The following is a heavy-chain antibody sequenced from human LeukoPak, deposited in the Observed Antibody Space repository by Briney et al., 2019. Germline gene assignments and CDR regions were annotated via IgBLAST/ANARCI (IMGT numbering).Heavy chain of an antibody. D-gene: IGHD3-9*01. J-gene: IGHJ4*02. Sequence: GRSLRLSCAASGFTFSSYAMHWVRQAPGKGLEWVAVISYDGSNKYYADSVKGRFTISRDNSKNTLYLQMNNLRAEDTAVYYCARSVDYDILLAVDYWGQGTLVTVSS. CDR3: ARSVDYDILLAVDY. CDR1: GFTFSSYA. CDR2: ISYDGSNK. V-gene: IGHV3-30*04.